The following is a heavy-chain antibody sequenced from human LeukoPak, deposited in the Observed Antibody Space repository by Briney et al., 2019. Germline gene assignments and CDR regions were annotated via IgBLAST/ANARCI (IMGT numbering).Heavy chain of an antibody. Sequence: GSLRLSCAASGFIFSSYAMTWVRQPPGKGLEWIGEINHSGSTNYNPSLKSRVTISVDTSKNQFSLKLSSVTAADTAVYYCARGLMATISSLLDYWGQGTLVTVSS. CDR3: ARGLMATISSLLDY. CDR2: INHSGST. J-gene: IGHJ4*02. V-gene: IGHV4-34*01. CDR1: GFIFSSYA. D-gene: IGHD5-24*01.